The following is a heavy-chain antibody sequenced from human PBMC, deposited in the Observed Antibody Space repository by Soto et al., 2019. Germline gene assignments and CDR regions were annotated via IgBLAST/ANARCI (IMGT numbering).Heavy chain of an antibody. CDR3: AKPKGADIPFYS. J-gene: IGHJ4*02. CDR2: ISYHGSDI. V-gene: IGHV3-30*18. Sequence: QVQLVESGGGVVQPGTSLTLSCAASGFIFSRDGMHWVRQAPGKGLEWVAVISYHGSDIYYADSVKGRFTISRDNSKNTVYLQMNSLRPEDTALYYCAKPKGADIPFYSWGQGTLVTVSS. D-gene: IGHD3-9*01. CDR1: GFIFSRDG.